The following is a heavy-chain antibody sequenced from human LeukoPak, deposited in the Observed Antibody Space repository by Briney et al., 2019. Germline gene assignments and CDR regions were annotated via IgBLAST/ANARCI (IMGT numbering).Heavy chain of an antibody. V-gene: IGHV4-4*07. CDR1: SGSINSYW. CDR3: ARAGYTISSYRFDY. J-gene: IGHJ4*02. D-gene: IGHD3-16*02. CDR2: IYTTGMT. Sequence: SETLSLTCSVSSGSINSYWWSWIRQPAGKGLEFIGRIYTTGMTNYNPSLKSRVSMSVDTSKNQFSLELRSVTAADTAVYFCARAGYTISSYRFDYWGQGALVTVSS.